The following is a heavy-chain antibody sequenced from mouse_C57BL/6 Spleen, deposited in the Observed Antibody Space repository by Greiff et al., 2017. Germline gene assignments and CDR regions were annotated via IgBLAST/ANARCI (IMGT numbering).Heavy chain of an antibody. CDR3: ARHHYDGYPLDV. J-gene: IGHJ1*03. V-gene: IGHV1-62-2*01. CDR2: FYPGSGSI. Sequence: QVHVKQSGAELVKPGASVKLSCKASGYTFTEYTIHWVKQRSGQGLEWIGWFYPGSGSIKYNEKFKDKATLTADKSSSTVYMGLSRLTSEDSAVYFCARHHYDGYPLDVWGTGTTVTVSS. D-gene: IGHD2-3*01. CDR1: GYTFTEYT.